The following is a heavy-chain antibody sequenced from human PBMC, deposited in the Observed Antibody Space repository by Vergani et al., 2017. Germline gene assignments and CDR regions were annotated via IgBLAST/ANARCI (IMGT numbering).Heavy chain of an antibody. CDR2: ISGSGVSA. J-gene: IGHJ4*02. D-gene: IGHD3-10*01. Sequence: EVQLLESGGGLVQPGGSLRLTCAASEFTFSNYAMNWVRQAPGKGLGWGSGISGSGVSAYYTDSVKGRFTISRDNSKNMLFLQMNNLRTEDTAIYYCAKQYFVSGNYLFDYWGQGTMVTVAS. CDR1: EFTFSNYA. V-gene: IGHV3-23*01. CDR3: AKQYFVSGNYLFDY.